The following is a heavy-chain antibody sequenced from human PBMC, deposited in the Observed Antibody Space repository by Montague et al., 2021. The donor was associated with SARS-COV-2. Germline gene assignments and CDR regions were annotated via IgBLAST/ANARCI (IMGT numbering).Heavy chain of an antibody. V-gene: IGHV4-39*01. CDR1: GASISSSENS. J-gene: IGHJ4*02. CDR2: IFYSGTT. CDR3: ARHVTFGGVVVALDY. Sequence: SETRSLTRTVSGASISSSENSWGWIRESPGKGLEWFGSIFYSGTTYFNPSLRSRIAISVDTSKNQFSLKVTSVTAADTAVYYCARHVTFGGVVVALDYWGQGHLVSVSS. D-gene: IGHD3-16*02.